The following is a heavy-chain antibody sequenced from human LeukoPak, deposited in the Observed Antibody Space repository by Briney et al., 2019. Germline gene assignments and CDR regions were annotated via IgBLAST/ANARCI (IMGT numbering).Heavy chain of an antibody. CDR1: GFTFSSYA. D-gene: IGHD3-22*01. J-gene: IGHJ4*02. CDR2: ISDSGGST. CDR3: AKDGSNYYDSSGYYYVGSFDY. Sequence: PGGSLRLSCAASGFTFSSYAMSWVRQAPGKGLEWVSAISDSGGSTYYADSVKGRFTISRDNSKNTLYLQMNSLRAEDTAVYYCAKDGSNYYDSSGYYYVGSFDYWGQGTLVTVSS. V-gene: IGHV3-23*01.